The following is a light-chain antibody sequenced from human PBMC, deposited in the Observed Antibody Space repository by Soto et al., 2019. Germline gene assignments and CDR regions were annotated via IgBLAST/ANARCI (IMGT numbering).Light chain of an antibody. CDR1: SSNIGAGYD. CDR3: QSYNSSLSAVV. Sequence: QSVLTQPPSVSGAPGQRVTISCTGSSSNIGAGYDVHWYQQLPGTAPKLLIYGNSNRPSGVPDRFSGSKSGTSASLAITGLQAEDDADYYCQSYNSSLSAVVFGGGTKLTLL. V-gene: IGLV1-40*01. J-gene: IGLJ2*01. CDR2: GNS.